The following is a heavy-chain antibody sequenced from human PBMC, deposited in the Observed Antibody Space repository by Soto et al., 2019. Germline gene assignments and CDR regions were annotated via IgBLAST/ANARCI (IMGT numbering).Heavy chain of an antibody. D-gene: IGHD2-15*01. Sequence: EVQLVESGGGLVQPGGSLRLSCAASGFTFSSYWISWVRQAPGKGLEWVANIKQDGSEKYYVDSVKGRFTISRDNAKNSLYLQMNSLRAEDTAVYYCARLGLGYCSGGSCLQALYYFDYWGQGTLVTVSS. CDR3: ARLGLGYCSGGSCLQALYYFDY. CDR2: IKQDGSEK. J-gene: IGHJ4*02. CDR1: GFTFSSYW. V-gene: IGHV3-7*03.